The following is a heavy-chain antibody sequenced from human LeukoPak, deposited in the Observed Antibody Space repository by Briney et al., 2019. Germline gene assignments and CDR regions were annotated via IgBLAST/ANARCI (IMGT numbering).Heavy chain of an antibody. D-gene: IGHD1-26*01. CDR2: INHNSGGT. J-gene: IGHJ4*02. Sequence: ASVKVSCKASGYTFTGCYMHWVRQAPGQGLEWMGWINHNSGGTNYAQKFQGRVTMTRDTSISTAYMELSRLRSDDTAVYYCARDEGIVGATDWGQGTLVTVSS. CDR1: GYTFTGCY. V-gene: IGHV1-2*02. CDR3: ARDEGIVGATD.